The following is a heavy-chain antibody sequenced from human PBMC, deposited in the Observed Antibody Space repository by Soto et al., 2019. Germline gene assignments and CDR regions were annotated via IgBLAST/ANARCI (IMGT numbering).Heavy chain of an antibody. J-gene: IGHJ4*01. CDR2: IIPMSPMP. D-gene: IGHD2-15*01. CDR1: GDTFNRYT. V-gene: IGHV1-69*02. Sequence: QVQLVQSGAEVKKPGSSVNVACKASGDTFNRYTISWVRQAPGQGLEWMGRIIPMSPMPIYAQKFRGRVTFTGDKSTTSVYMELSILTSDDTAVYYCARGEGGNDNWYASWGHGTLVTVSS. CDR3: ARGEGGNDNWYAS.